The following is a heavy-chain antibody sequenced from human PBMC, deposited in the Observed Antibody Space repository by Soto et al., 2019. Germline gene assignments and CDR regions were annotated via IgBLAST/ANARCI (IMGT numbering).Heavy chain of an antibody. CDR3: AHIPNYYQYDWFDP. CDR2: IYWDDDK. D-gene: IGHD3-16*01. V-gene: IGHV2-5*02. CDR1: GFYLTTRGVG. Sequence: QITLKESGPTLVKPTQTLTLTCTFSGFYLTTRGVGVAWIRQPPGKALECLALIYWDDDKRYSPSLQSRLSITKDTSKNQVVLTMTNVDPVDTATYYCAHIPNYYQYDWFDPWGQGTLVSVSS. J-gene: IGHJ5*02.